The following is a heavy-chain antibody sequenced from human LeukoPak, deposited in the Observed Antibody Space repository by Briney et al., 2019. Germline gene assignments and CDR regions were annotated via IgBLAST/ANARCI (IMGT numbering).Heavy chain of an antibody. CDR2: IYYSWST. J-gene: IGHJ4*02. CDR3: ARYRYGDYIIDY. CDR1: GGYISSYY. V-gene: IGHV4-59*01. Sequence: SETLSLTCTVSGGYISSYYWSWIRQPPGKGLDWIGYIYYSWSTNYNPSLKSRVTISVDTSKNQFSLKLSSVTAADTAVYYCARYRYGDYIIDYWGQGTLVTVSS. D-gene: IGHD4-17*01.